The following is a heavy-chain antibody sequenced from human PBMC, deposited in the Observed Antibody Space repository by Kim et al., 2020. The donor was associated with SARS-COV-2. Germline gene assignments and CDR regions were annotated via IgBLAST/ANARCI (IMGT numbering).Heavy chain of an antibody. Sequence: GGSLRLSCAASGFTFSSYAMHWVRQAPGKGLEWVAVISYDGSNKYYADSVKGRFTISRDNSKNTRYLQMNSLRAEDTAVYYCARDQWATMVRGTSMDVWG. CDR2: ISYDGSNK. J-gene: IGHJ6*01. V-gene: IGHV3-30-3*01. CDR1: GFTFSSYA. D-gene: IGHD3-10*01. CDR3: ARDQWATMVRGTSMDV.